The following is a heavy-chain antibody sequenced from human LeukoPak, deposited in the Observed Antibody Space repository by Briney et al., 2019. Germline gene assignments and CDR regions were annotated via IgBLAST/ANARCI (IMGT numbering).Heavy chain of an antibody. CDR2: ISGSGGST. CDR3: AKTVRDSSGYYYSRYFDY. D-gene: IGHD3-22*01. Sequence: SGGSLRLSCAASGFTFSSYAMSWVRQAPGKGLERVSAISGSGGSTYYADSVKGRFTISRDNSKNTLYLQMNSLRAEDTAVYYCAKTVRDSSGYYYSRYFDYWGQGTLVTVSS. CDR1: GFTFSSYA. J-gene: IGHJ4*02. V-gene: IGHV3-23*01.